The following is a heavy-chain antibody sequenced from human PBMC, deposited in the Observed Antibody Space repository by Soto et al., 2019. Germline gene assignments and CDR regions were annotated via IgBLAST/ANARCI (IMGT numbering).Heavy chain of an antibody. D-gene: IGHD6-13*01. CDR3: AKEHHYSSSWSEFDY. J-gene: IGHJ4*02. CDR1: GFTFSSYA. Sequence: EVQLLGSGGGLVQPGGSLRLSCAASGFTFSSYAMSWVRQAPGKGLEWVSAISGSGVSTYYADSVKGRFTIARDNSKNTLYLQMNSLRAEDTAVYYCAKEHHYSSSWSEFDYWGQGTLVTVSS. CDR2: ISGSGVST. V-gene: IGHV3-23*01.